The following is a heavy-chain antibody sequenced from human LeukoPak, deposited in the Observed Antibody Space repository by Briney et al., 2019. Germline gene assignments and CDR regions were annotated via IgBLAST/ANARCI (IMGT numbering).Heavy chain of an antibody. D-gene: IGHD3-22*01. V-gene: IGHV3-7*01. CDR2: INQDGSEK. CDR1: GFTFSSYW. Sequence: PGGSLRLSCAASGFTFSSYWMSWVRQAPGRGREGVANINQDGSEKKYVASVKGRFNISRHNANNSLYRQMHSLRPKDTGVYYGARGFEDSGGYYFDYWGQGTLVTVSS. J-gene: IGHJ4*02. CDR3: ARGFEDSGGYYFDY.